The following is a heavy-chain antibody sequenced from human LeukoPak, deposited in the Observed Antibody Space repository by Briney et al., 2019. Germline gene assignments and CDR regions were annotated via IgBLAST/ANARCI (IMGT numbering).Heavy chain of an antibody. CDR3: AKDRGSGSSPTWFDAFEI. CDR1: GFTFSSYA. V-gene: IGHV3-23*01. J-gene: IGHJ3*02. D-gene: IGHD1-26*01. CDR2: ISGSAGET. Sequence: PGGSLRLSCAASGFTFSSYAMGWVRQAPGKGLDWASSISGSAGETHYTESVKGRFTISRDNSKNTVYLQMSSLRPDDTAVYYCAKDRGSGSSPTWFDAFEIWGRGTMVTVSS.